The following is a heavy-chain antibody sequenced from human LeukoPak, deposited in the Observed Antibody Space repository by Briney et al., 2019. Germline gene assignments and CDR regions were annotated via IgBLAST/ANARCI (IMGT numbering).Heavy chain of an antibody. V-gene: IGHV3-23*01. D-gene: IGHD3-10*01. CDR1: GFTFSSYA. J-gene: IGHJ5*02. CDR3: AKGGGYYYTSRNYYTCFDP. Sequence: GGSLRLSCAASGFTFSSYAMSWVRQAPGKGLEWVSAISGSGGSTYYADSVKGRFTISRDNSKNTLYLQMNSLRAEDTALYYCAKGGGYYYTSRNYYTCFDPWGQGTLVTVSS. CDR2: ISGSGGST.